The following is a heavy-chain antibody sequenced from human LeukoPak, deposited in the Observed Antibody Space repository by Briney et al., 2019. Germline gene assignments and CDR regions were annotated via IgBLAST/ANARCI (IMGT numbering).Heavy chain of an antibody. Sequence: SETLSLTCAVYGVSFSSYYWSWIRQPPGKGLEWIGYIYYSGSTNYNPSLKSRVTISVDTSKNQFSLKLSSVTAADTAVYYCARGAYCSSTSCYISWFDPWGQGTLVTVSS. D-gene: IGHD2-2*02. J-gene: IGHJ5*02. CDR2: IYYSGST. CDR1: GVSFSSYY. V-gene: IGHV4-59*01. CDR3: ARGAYCSSTSCYISWFDP.